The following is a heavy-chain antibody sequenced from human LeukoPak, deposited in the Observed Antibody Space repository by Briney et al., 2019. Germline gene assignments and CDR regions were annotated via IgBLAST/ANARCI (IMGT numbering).Heavy chain of an antibody. CDR1: GFTFSSYG. CDR3: AKVYCSSTSCYSHYYYYYMDV. J-gene: IGHJ6*03. V-gene: IGHV3-30*02. D-gene: IGHD2-2*01. Sequence: GGSLRLSCAASGFTFSSYGMHWVRQAPGKGLEWVAFIRYDGSNKYYADSVKGRFTISRDNSKNTLYLQMNSLRAGDTAVYYCAKVYCSSTSCYSHYYYYYMDVWGKGTTITVSS. CDR2: IRYDGSNK.